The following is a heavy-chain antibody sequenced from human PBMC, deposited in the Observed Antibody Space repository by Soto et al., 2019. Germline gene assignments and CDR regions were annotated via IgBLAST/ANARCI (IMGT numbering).Heavy chain of an antibody. D-gene: IGHD2-15*01. Sequence: GASVKVSCKASGGTFSSYSISWVREAPGQGLEWMGGIIPIFGTANYAQKFQGRVTITADESTSTAYMELSSLRSEDTAVYYCARAGETKLLYGMDVWGQGTTVTVSS. V-gene: IGHV1-69*13. CDR2: IIPIFGTA. CDR1: GGTFSSYS. CDR3: ARAGETKLLYGMDV. J-gene: IGHJ6*02.